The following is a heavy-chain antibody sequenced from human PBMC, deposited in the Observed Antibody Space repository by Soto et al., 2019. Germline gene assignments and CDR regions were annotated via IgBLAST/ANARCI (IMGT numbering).Heavy chain of an antibody. CDR2: IYSGGST. J-gene: IGHJ6*02. D-gene: IGHD2-8*01. CDR3: AREALGYCTNGVCYLGGMDV. CDR1: GFTASSNY. Sequence: GGSLRLSCASSGFTASSNYMIWVRQAPGKGLDWVSVIYSGGSTYYADSVKGRFTISRDNSKNTLYLQMNSLRAEDTAVYYCAREALGYCTNGVCYLGGMDVWGQGTTVTVSS. V-gene: IGHV3-53*01.